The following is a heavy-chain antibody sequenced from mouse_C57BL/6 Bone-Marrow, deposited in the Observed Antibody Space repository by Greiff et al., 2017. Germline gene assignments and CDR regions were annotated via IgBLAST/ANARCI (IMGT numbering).Heavy chain of an antibody. CDR3: ARRRKLGRGYAMDY. V-gene: IGHV1-4*01. Sequence: VQLQQSGAELARPGASVQMSCKASGYTFTSYTMHWVKQRPGQGLEWIGYINPSSGYTKYNQKFKDKATLTADKSSSTAYMQLSSLTSEDSAVYYCARRRKLGRGYAMDYWGQGTSVTVSS. CDR2: INPSSGYT. D-gene: IGHD4-1*01. J-gene: IGHJ4*01. CDR1: GYTFTSYT.